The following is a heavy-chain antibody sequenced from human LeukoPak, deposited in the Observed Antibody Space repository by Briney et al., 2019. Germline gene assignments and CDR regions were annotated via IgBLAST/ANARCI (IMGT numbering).Heavy chain of an antibody. V-gene: IGHV1-69*06. D-gene: IGHD2-2*01. CDR3: ARDLSCSSTSCYSLRYYYYMDV. CDR2: IIPIFGTA. CDR1: GGTFSSYA. Sequence: SVKVSCKASGGTFSSYAISWVRQAPGQGLEWMGGIIPIFGTANYAQKFQGRVTITADKSTSTAYMELSSLRSEDTAVYYCARDLSCSSTSCYSLRYYYYMDVWGKGTTVTISS. J-gene: IGHJ6*03.